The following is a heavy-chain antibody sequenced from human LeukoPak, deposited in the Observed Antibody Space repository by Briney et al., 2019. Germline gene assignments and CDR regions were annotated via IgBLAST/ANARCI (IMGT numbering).Heavy chain of an antibody. Sequence: SETLSLTCAVYGGSFSGYYWSWIRQPPGKGLEWIGEINHSGSTNYNPSLKSRGTISVDTSKNQLSWKRSSVIAADTAVYYCARGVYCSSSSCYGYYFGYWGQGTLVTVSS. V-gene: IGHV4-34*01. J-gene: IGHJ4*02. CDR2: INHSGST. CDR1: GGSFSGYY. CDR3: ARGVYCSSSSCYGYYFGY. D-gene: IGHD2-2*01.